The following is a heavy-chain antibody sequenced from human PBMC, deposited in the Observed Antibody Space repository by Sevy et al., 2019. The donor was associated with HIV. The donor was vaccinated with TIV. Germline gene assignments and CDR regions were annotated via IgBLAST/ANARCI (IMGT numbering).Heavy chain of an antibody. V-gene: IGHV3-53*01. J-gene: IGHJ6*02. CDR3: ARVGYCRGGTCFSGFYYAMDV. CDR1: GFTLTNEF. CDR2: VYSGGAT. Sequence: GGSLRLSCAVSGFTLTNEFFSWVRQAPGKGLEWVAVVYSGGATYYADSVMGRFTISRDKSKSTLYLQMKSLRAEDTAVYYCARVGYCRGGTCFSGFYYAMDVWGQGTTVTVSS. D-gene: IGHD2-15*01.